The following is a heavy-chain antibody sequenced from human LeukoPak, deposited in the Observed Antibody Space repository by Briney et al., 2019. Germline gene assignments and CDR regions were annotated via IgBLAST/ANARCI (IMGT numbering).Heavy chain of an antibody. Sequence: ASVKVSCKVSGYTLTELSMHWVRQAPGKGLEWMGGFDPEDGETIYAQKIQGRVTMTEDTSTDTAYMELSSLRSEDTAVYYCATRYSSGARGSFDYWGQGTLVTVSS. CDR3: ATRYSSGARGSFDY. J-gene: IGHJ4*02. CDR2: FDPEDGET. D-gene: IGHD6-19*01. CDR1: GYTLTELS. V-gene: IGHV1-24*01.